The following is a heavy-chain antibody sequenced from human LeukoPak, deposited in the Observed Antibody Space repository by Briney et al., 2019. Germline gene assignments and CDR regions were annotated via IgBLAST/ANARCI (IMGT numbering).Heavy chain of an antibody. V-gene: IGHV3-30-3*01. CDR2: ISYDGSNK. CDR3: ARDEALWPAVAKD. CDR1: GFTFSSYA. D-gene: IGHD2-2*01. J-gene: IGHJ4*02. Sequence: GGSLRLSCAASGFTFSSYAMHWVRQAPGKGLEWVAVISYDGSNKYYADSVKGRFTISRDNSKNTLYLQMNSLRAEDTAVYYCARDEALWPAVAKDWGQGTLVTVSS.